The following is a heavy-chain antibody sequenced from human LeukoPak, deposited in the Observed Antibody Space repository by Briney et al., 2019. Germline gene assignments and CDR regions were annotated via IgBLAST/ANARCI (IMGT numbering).Heavy chain of an antibody. Sequence: PGGSLRLSCAASGFTVSSNYMSSVRQAPGKGLEWVSVIYSGGSTYYADSVKGRFTISRDNSKNTLYLQMNSLRAEDTAVYYCARDRGYSYGPDVYYYYYGMDVWGQGTTVTVSS. J-gene: IGHJ6*02. D-gene: IGHD5-18*01. CDR3: ARDRGYSYGPDVYYYYYGMDV. V-gene: IGHV3-66*01. CDR1: GFTVSSNY. CDR2: IYSGGST.